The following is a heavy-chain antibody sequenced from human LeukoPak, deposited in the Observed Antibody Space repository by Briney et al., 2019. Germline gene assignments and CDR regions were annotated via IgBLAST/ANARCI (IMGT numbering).Heavy chain of an antibody. CDR1: GGSISTYY. V-gene: IGHV4-59*01. CDR2: IYYSGST. J-gene: IGHJ4*02. D-gene: IGHD3/OR15-3a*01. CDR3: ARSHSVWTSFDY. Sequence: SETLSLTCTVSGGSISTYYWSWIRQPPGKGLEWMGYIYYSGSTNYNPSLTSRVTISVDTSKNQFSLKLSSVTAADTAVYYCARSHSVWTSFDYWGQGTLVTVPS.